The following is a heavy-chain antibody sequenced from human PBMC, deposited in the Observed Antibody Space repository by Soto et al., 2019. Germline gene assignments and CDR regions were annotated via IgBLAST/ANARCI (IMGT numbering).Heavy chain of an antibody. Sequence: GASVKVSCKASGYTFTSYYMHWVRQAPGQGLEWMGIINPSGGSTSYAQKFQGRVTMTRDTSTSTVYMELSSLRSEDTAVYYCARDLLQSDMIVVVETTDYWGQGTLVTVSS. CDR3: ARDLLQSDMIVVVETTDY. V-gene: IGHV1-46*01. CDR2: INPSGGST. J-gene: IGHJ4*02. D-gene: IGHD3-22*01. CDR1: GYTFTSYY.